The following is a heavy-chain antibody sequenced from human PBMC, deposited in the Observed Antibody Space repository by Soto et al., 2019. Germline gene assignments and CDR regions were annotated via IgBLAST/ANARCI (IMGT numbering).Heavy chain of an antibody. CDR2: IYYSGST. V-gene: IGHV4-59*01. Sequence: QVQLQESGPGLVKPSETLSLTCTVSGGSISSYYWSWIRQPPGKGLEWIGYIYYSGSTNYNPSLKSRVTISVDTSKNQFSLKLSSVTAADTAVYYCATVIAARPRGLAPSMDVWGQGTTVTVSS. CDR3: ATVIAARPRGLAPSMDV. D-gene: IGHD6-6*01. CDR1: GGSISSYY. J-gene: IGHJ6*02.